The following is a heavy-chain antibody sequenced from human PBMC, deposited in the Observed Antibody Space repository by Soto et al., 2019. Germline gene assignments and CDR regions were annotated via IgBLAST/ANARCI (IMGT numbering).Heavy chain of an antibody. Sequence: SETLSLTVTVCGGPIYTYYWTWIRQSPGKGLEWIGYISDGGLTNFNPSLQSRVTFSVDKSNNQFSLRLTSVTAADTAVYFCEREIVTAGGNNYFDPWGPGTLVTVSS. CDR3: EREIVTAGGNNYFDP. CDR1: GGPIYTYY. J-gene: IGHJ5*02. CDR2: ISDGGLT. D-gene: IGHD2-21*02. V-gene: IGHV4-59*12.